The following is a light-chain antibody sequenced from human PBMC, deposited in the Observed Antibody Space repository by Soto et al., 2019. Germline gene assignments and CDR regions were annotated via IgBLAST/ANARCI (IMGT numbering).Light chain of an antibody. Sequence: QSVLTQPASVSGSPGQSITISCTGTSSDVGSYNLVSWYQQHPGKAPKLMIYEGSKRPSGVSNRFSGSKSGNTASLTISGLQAEDEADYYCCSYAVSNYVFGTGSMVTVL. CDR3: CSYAVSNYV. CDR2: EGS. CDR1: SSDVGSYNL. J-gene: IGLJ1*01. V-gene: IGLV2-23*01.